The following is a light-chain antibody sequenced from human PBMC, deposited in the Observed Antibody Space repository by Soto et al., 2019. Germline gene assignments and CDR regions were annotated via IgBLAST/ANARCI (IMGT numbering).Light chain of an antibody. Sequence: DIQMTQSPSTLSASVGDRVTITCRASQTIRSWLAWYQQKPGKAPKLLIYDASSLESGVPSRFSGSGSGTEFTLTISSLQPDDFATYYCQQYTSYLYTFGQGTKVEVK. V-gene: IGKV1-5*01. CDR2: DAS. J-gene: IGKJ2*01. CDR3: QQYTSYLYT. CDR1: QTIRSW.